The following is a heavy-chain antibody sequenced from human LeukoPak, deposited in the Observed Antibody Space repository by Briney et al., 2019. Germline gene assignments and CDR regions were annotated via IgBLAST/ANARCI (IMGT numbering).Heavy chain of an antibody. CDR1: GYSISSGYY. V-gene: IGHV4-38-2*02. CDR2: IYTSGST. J-gene: IGHJ2*01. CDR3: ARDGYNPGPWYFDL. Sequence: SETLSLTCTVSGYSISSGYYWGWIRQPPGKGLEWIGRIYTSGSTNYNPSLKSRVTMSVDTSKNQFSLRLSSVTAADTAVYYCARDGYNPGPWYFDLWGRGTLVTVSS. D-gene: IGHD5-24*01.